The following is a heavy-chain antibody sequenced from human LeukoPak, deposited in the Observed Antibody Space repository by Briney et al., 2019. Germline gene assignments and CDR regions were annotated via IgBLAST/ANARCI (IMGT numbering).Heavy chain of an antibody. J-gene: IGHJ6*03. CDR1: GGSISSYY. D-gene: IGHD3-22*01. CDR2: IYTSGST. V-gene: IGHV4-4*07. Sequence: SETLSLTCTVSGGSISSYYWSWIRQPAGKGLEWIGRIYTSGSTNYNPSLKSRVTMSVDTSKNQFSLKLSSVTAADTAVYYCARGAYTDYYDSSGYYCYYYYYMDVWGKGTTVTVSS. CDR3: ARGAYTDYYDSSGYYCYYYYYMDV.